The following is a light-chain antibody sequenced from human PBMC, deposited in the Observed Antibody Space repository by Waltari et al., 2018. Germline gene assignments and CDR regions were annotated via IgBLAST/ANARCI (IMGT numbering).Light chain of an antibody. Sequence: EIVLTQSPGTLSLSPGERATLSSRASQSVSSSYLAWYQQKPGQAPRLLIYGSSRRATGIPDRISGSGSGTAFTLTITRLEPEDFAVYYCQQYGGSPPYTFGQGTKLEIK. CDR2: GSS. CDR3: QQYGGSPPYT. V-gene: IGKV3-20*01. CDR1: QSVSSSY. J-gene: IGKJ2*01.